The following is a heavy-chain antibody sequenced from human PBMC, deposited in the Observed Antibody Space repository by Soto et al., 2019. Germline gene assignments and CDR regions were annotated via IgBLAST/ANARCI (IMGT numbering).Heavy chain of an antibody. CDR2: IIPIFGTA. CDR1: GGTFSSYA. D-gene: IGHD6-13*01. Sequence: ASVKVSCKASGGTFSSYAISWVRQAPGQGLEWMGGIIPIFGTANYAQKFQGRVTITADESTSTAYMELSSLRSEDTAVYYCARVLYRQQLVLSAFDIWGQGTMVTVSS. CDR3: ARVLYRQQLVLSAFDI. V-gene: IGHV1-69*13. J-gene: IGHJ3*02.